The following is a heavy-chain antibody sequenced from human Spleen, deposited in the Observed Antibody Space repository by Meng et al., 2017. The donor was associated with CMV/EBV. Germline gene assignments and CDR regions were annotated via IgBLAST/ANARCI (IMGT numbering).Heavy chain of an antibody. Sequence: GESLKISCAASGVTFTNYAFHWVRQAPGKGLEWVAFISYDGSKTYYAESVKGRFTISRDNSKDTLYVQMNSLRSEDTAVYYCVKDEDQSRFLEWLPVYYYGMDVWGQGATVTVSS. CDR1: GVTFTNYA. D-gene: IGHD3-3*01. CDR3: VKDEDQSRFLEWLPVYYYGMDV. CDR2: ISYDGSKT. J-gene: IGHJ6*02. V-gene: IGHV3-30*04.